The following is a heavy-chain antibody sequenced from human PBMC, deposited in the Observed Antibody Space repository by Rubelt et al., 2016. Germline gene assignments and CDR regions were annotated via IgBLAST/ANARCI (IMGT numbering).Heavy chain of an antibody. CDR3: GRRDWHCYDD. V-gene: IGHV2-5*01. CDR2: IHWNNGE. Sequence: QITLKESGPSLVRPTQTLTLTCTFSGFSLTASGMGVGWIRQTPGKALEWLALIHWNNGEEYSPSLKRRLPITKDTSKNQVVLTMTNVDPVETATYYGGRRDWHCYDDWGQGTLVTVSS. J-gene: IGHJ4*02. D-gene: IGHD3/OR15-3a*01. CDR1: GFSLTASGMG.